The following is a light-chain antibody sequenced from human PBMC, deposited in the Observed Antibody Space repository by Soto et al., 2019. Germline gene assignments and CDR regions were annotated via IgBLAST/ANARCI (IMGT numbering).Light chain of an antibody. CDR3: QQYNNWPPYT. J-gene: IGKJ1*01. CDR1: QSVRSD. Sequence: ELVLTQSQATLALSPGARATLSCTASQSVRSDLVWYQQKPGQAPRLLIYGASTRATGVPARFSGSGSGTEFTLTISSLQSEDFAVYYCQQYNNWPPYTFGQGTKVDIK. CDR2: GAS. V-gene: IGKV3-15*01.